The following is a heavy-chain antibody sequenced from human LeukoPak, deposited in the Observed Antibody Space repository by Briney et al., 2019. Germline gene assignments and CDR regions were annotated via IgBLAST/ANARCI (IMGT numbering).Heavy chain of an antibody. D-gene: IGHD2-2*01. CDR1: GGYISSYY. CDR2: IFNSGST. CDR3: ALGDCSSTSCYVFDY. Sequence: SETLSLTCTVSGGYISSYYWSWIRQPPGKGLEWIGYIFNSGSTNYNPSLKSRVTISVDTSKNQFSLKLSSVTAADTAVYFCALGDCSSTSCYVFDYWGQGTLVTLSS. J-gene: IGHJ4*02. V-gene: IGHV4-59*01.